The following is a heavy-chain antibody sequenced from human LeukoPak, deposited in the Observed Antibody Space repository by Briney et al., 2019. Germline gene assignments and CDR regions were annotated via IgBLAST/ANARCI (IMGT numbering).Heavy chain of an antibody. CDR1: GGSISSYY. CDR3: ARDRGRDGYSFDAFDI. D-gene: IGHD5-24*01. CDR2: IYYSGST. J-gene: IGHJ3*02. Sequence: PSETLSLTCTVSGGSISSYYWSWIRQPPGKGLEWIGYIYYSGSTNYNPSLKSRVTISVDTSKNQFSLKLSSVTAADTAVYYCARDRGRDGYSFDAFDIWGQGTMVTVSS. V-gene: IGHV4-59*01.